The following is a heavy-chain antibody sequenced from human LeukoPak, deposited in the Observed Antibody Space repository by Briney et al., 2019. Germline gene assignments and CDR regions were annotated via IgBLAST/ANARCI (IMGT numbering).Heavy chain of an antibody. J-gene: IGHJ4*02. CDR2: ISGSGGNT. Sequence: GGSLRLSCAASGFTFSSYAMSWVRQVPGKGLEWVSAISGSGGNTDYADSVKGRLTISRDNSKNTLYLQMNSLRADDTAVYYCGKSEQPYVYDYWGQGTLVTVSS. V-gene: IGHV3-23*01. CDR1: GFTFSSYA. D-gene: IGHD5/OR15-5a*01. CDR3: GKSEQPYVYDY.